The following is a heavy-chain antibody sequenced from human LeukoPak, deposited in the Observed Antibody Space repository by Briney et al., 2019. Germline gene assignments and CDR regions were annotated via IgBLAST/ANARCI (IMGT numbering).Heavy chain of an antibody. Sequence: GGSLRLSXAASGFTFSSYEMNWVRQAPGKGLGWVSYISSSGSTIYYADSVKGRFTISRDNAKNSLYLQMNSLRAEDTAVYYCARDLITIFGVATGGLDYWGQGTLVTVSS. V-gene: IGHV3-48*03. D-gene: IGHD3-3*01. CDR2: ISSSGSTI. CDR3: ARDLITIFGVATGGLDY. J-gene: IGHJ4*02. CDR1: GFTFSSYE.